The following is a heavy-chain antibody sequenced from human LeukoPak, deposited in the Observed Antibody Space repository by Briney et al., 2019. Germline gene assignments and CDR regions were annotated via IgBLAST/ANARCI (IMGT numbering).Heavy chain of an antibody. CDR3: TTDPGYCTTTSCSDY. D-gene: IGHD2-2*01. Sequence: PGGSLRLSCAASGFTFSNAYMTWVRQAPGKGLEWVGRIKRMTDSGTTDYAAPVKGRFTISSDDSKNTLYLQMNSLKTEDTAVYYCTTDPGYCTTTSCSDYWGQGTLVTVSS. V-gene: IGHV3-15*01. CDR2: IKRMTDSGTT. J-gene: IGHJ4*02. CDR1: GFTFSNAY.